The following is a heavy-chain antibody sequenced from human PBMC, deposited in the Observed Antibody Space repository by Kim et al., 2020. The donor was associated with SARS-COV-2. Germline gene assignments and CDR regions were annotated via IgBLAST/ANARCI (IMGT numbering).Heavy chain of an antibody. V-gene: IGHV3-23*01. J-gene: IGHJ3*02. Sequence: GGSLRLSCAASGFTFSSYAMSWVRQAPGKGLEWVSAISGSGGSTYYADSVKGRFTISRDNSKNTLYLQMNSLRAEDTAVYYCAKESGTLQQLASDDAFDIWGQGTMVTVSS. CDR2: ISGSGGST. CDR3: AKESGTLQQLASDDAFDI. CDR1: GFTFSSYA. D-gene: IGHD6-13*01.